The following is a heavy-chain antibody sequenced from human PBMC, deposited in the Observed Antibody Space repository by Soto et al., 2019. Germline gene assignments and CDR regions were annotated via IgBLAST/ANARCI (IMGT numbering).Heavy chain of an antibody. CDR3: ARDQGRYCSGGSCYSNWFDP. Sequence: PSEALRLTCTVSGVSISSGGYYWSWLRRHPGKGLEWIGYIYCSGSTYYNPSLKSRVTISVDTSKNQFSLKLSSVTAADTAVYYCARDQGRYCSGGSCYSNWFDPWGQG. D-gene: IGHD2-15*01. J-gene: IGHJ5*02. V-gene: IGHV4-31*03. CDR1: GVSISSGGYY. CDR2: IYCSGST.